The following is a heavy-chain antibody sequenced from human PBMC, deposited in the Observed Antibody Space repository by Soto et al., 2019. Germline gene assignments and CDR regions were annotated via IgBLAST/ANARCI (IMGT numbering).Heavy chain of an antibody. CDR1: GFTFSDYY. CDR2: INPDGSVG. D-gene: IGHD3-16*01. CDR3: AGWGGHDYNY. Sequence: VQLVESGGGLVKPGGSLRLSCAASGFTFSDYYMSWIRQAPGKGLEWVANINPDGSVGTYVDSVKGRFTTSRDNAKNSLYLQMNSLRADDTAVYFCAGWGGHDYNYWGQGILVTVSS. J-gene: IGHJ4*02. V-gene: IGHV3-7*03.